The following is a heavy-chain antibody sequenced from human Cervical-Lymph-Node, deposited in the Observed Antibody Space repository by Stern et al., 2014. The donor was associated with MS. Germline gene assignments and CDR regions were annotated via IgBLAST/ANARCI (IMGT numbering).Heavy chain of an antibody. CDR3: ARGLLDSENAFDI. D-gene: IGHD1-26*01. CDR2: ISAYNGNT. V-gene: IGHV1-18*01. CDR1: GYTFTSYG. J-gene: IGHJ3*02. Sequence: QLVQSGAEVKTPWASVKVSCKASGYTFTSYGIHWVRQAPCKGLEWMVWISAYNGNTNYAQKLQGRVTMTTYTSTSTAYMELRSLRSDDTAVYYCARGLLDSENAFDIWGQGTMVTVSS.